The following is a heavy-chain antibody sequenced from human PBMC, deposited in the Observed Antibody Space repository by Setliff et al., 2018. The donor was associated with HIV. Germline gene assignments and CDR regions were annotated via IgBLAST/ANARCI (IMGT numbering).Heavy chain of an antibody. CDR2: IFPGDSET. J-gene: IGHJ6*04. Sequence: GESLKISCKDSGYSLPNDWIGWVRQMPGKGLEWVAIIFPGDSETRYSPSFEGQVTISADRSINTVYLQWSSLRASDTAIYYCTRHPLRPGIAGYFCFVDVWGTGTTVTVSS. CDR1: GYSLPNDW. V-gene: IGHV5-51*01. D-gene: IGHD3-9*01. CDR3: TRHPLRPGIAGYFCFVDV.